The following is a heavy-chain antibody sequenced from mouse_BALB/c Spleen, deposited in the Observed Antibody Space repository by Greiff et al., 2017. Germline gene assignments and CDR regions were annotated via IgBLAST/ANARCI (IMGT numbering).Heavy chain of an antibody. D-gene: IGHD2-10*01. J-gene: IGHJ3*01. CDR3: ARSYYGNYAWFAY. V-gene: IGHV5-17*02. Sequence: DVKLVESGGGLVQPGGSRKLSCAASGFTFSSFGMHWVRQAPEKGLEWVAYISSGSSTIYYADTVKGRFTISRDNPKNTLFLQMTSLRSEDTAMYYSARSYYGNYAWFAYWGQGTLVTVSA. CDR2: ISSGSSTI. CDR1: GFTFSSFG.